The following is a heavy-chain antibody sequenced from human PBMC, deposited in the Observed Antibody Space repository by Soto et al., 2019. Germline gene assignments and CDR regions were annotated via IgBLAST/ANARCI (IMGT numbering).Heavy chain of an antibody. CDR3: ARHPGYAVPTVYATHYFNY. V-gene: IGHV4-39*01. Sequence: QLQLQESGPGLVKPSETLSLTCTVSGDSISSNNYYCAWIRQPPGKGLEWIGSIDYTGSTYYNPSLKSRGAMSVDTSETRFSLRLSSVTAADTAVYYCARHPGYAVPTVYATHYFNYWGQGILVTVST. CDR2: IDYTGST. CDR1: GDSISSNNYY. J-gene: IGHJ4*02. D-gene: IGHD2-8*01.